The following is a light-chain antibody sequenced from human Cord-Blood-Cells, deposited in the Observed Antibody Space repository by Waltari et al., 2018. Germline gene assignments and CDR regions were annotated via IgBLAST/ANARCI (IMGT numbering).Light chain of an antibody. Sequence: EIVLTQSPGTLSLSPGERATLSCRASPSVSSRYLAWYQQKHGQAPRLLIYGASSRATGIPDRFSGSGSGTDFTLTISRLEPEDFAVYYCQQYGSSPRTFGQGTKVEIK. J-gene: IGKJ1*01. CDR2: GAS. V-gene: IGKV3-20*01. CDR1: PSVSSRY. CDR3: QQYGSSPRT.